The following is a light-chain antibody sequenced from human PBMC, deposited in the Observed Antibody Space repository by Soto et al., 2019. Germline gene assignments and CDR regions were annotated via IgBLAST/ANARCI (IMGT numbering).Light chain of an antibody. CDR3: QQYGSSPPT. CDR1: QSVTGSY. Sequence: EIVLTQSPGTLSLSPGEGATLSCRASQSVTGSYLAWYQQKPGQAPRLLIYGASSRATGISARFSGSGSGTDFTLTISRLEPEDVAVYCCQQYGSSPPTFGQGTKVEMK. J-gene: IGKJ1*01. CDR2: GAS. V-gene: IGKV3-20*01.